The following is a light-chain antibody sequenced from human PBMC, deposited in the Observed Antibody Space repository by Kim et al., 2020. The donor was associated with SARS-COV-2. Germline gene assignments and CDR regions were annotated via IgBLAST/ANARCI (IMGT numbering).Light chain of an antibody. J-gene: IGLJ2*01. Sequence: FVSPGQPASLTCAVDRLADTSACCNQKKPSHSPVLVMYQDSRRPAGIPDRFSGSISGNTATLTISGTQAMYEADYYCQAWDTSVVFGGGTQLTFL. CDR1: RLADTS. CDR2: QDS. V-gene: IGLV3-1*01. CDR3: QAWDTSVV.